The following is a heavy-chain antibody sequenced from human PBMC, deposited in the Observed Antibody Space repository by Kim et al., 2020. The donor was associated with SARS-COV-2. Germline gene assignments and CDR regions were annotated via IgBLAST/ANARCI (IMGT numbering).Heavy chain of an antibody. CDR3: TRREDTGWFGELFDVDY. J-gene: IGHJ4*02. V-gene: IGHV3-73*01. Sequence: VKGRFTISRDDSKNTADLQMNSLKTEDTAVYYCTRREDTGWFGELFDVDYWGQGTLVTVSS. D-gene: IGHD3-10*01.